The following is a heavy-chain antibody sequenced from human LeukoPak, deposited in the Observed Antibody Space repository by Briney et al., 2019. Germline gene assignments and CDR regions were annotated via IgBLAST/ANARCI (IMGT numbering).Heavy chain of an antibody. Sequence: KPSETLSLTCAVYGGSFSGYYWSWIRQPPGKGLEWIGEINHSGSTNYNPSLKSRVTMSVDTSKNQFSLKLSSVTAADTAVYYCARELGYCSSTSCSRAFDIWGQGTMVTVSS. CDR1: GGSFSGYY. CDR2: INHSGST. CDR3: ARELGYCSSTSCSRAFDI. D-gene: IGHD2-2*01. J-gene: IGHJ3*02. V-gene: IGHV4-34*01.